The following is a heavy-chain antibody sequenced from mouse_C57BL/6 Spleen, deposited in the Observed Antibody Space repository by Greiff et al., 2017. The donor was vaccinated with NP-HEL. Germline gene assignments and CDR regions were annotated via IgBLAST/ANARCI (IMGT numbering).Heavy chain of an antibody. Sequence: VQLQQSGAELARPGASVKLSCKASGYTFTSYGISWVKQRTGQGLEWIGEIYPRSGNTYYNEKFKGKATLTADKSSSTAYMELRSLTSEDSAVYFCARRRITTVVARDFDYWGQGTTLTVSS. CDR2: IYPRSGNT. CDR3: ARRRITTVVARDFDY. D-gene: IGHD1-1*01. V-gene: IGHV1-81*01. CDR1: GYTFTSYG. J-gene: IGHJ2*01.